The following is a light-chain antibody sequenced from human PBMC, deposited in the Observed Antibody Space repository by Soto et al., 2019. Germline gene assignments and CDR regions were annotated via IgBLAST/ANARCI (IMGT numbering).Light chain of an antibody. CDR2: GAS. V-gene: IGKV3-20*01. CDR3: QQYNVSPYT. Sequence: EIVLTQSPATLSLSPGDRATLSCEASQAVSNSYLAWFQQKPGQAPRLLIYGASTRATGIPDRFSGSGSGTVLTLTISRLEAEDFAVFYCQQYNVSPYTFGQGTKLEIK. J-gene: IGKJ2*01. CDR1: QAVSNSY.